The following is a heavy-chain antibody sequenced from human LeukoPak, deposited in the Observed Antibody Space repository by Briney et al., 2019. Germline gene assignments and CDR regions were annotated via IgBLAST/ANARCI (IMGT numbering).Heavy chain of an antibody. CDR3: ARDGSYYGQYYFDY. CDR2: ISSSGSTI. D-gene: IGHD1-26*01. V-gene: IGHV3-48*03. J-gene: IGHJ4*02. CDR1: GSTSSSYE. Sequence: GGSRNLSFPASGSTSSSYEMNWVRQAPGKGRDGVSYISSSGSTIYYADSVKGRFTISRDNAKSSLYLQMNSLTVEDTAVYYCARDGSYYGQYYFDYWGQGILVTVSS.